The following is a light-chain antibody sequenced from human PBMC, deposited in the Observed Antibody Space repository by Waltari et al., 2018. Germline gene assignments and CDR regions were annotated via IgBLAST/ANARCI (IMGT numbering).Light chain of an antibody. J-gene: IGKJ4*01. Sequence: EIVLTQLPATLSLSPGERATLSCRARQRVSTYVACYQQKPGQAPRLLIYDASRRATGIPARFSGSGSGTDFTLTISSLEPEDFAVYYCQQRSNWPPGLTFGGGTRVEIK. CDR3: QQRSNWPPGLT. CDR1: QRVSTY. V-gene: IGKV3-11*01. CDR2: DAS.